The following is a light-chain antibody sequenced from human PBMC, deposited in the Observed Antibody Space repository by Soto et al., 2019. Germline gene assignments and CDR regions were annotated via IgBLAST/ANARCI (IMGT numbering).Light chain of an antibody. CDR1: SSDVGGYNF. J-gene: IGLJ2*01. V-gene: IGLV2-14*01. CDR2: EVS. CDR3: SSYTTGTSWV. Sequence: QSVLTQPASVSGSPGQSITISCTGTSSDVGGYNFLSWYQHHPGKAPKLILYEVSNRPSGVSNRFSGSKSGNTASLTISGLQADDEANYYCSSYTTGTSWVFGGGTQLTVL.